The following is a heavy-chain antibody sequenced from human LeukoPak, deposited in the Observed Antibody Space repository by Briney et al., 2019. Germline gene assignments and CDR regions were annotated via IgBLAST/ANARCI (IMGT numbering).Heavy chain of an antibody. Sequence: GGSLRLSCAASGFTFSSYAMHWVRQAPGKGLEYVSAISSNGGSTYYANSVKGRFTISRDNSKNTLYLQMGSLRAEDMAVYYCARDTGSSSWSSVYYWGQGTLVTVSS. CDR3: ARDTGSSSWSSVYY. V-gene: IGHV3-64*01. CDR1: GFTFSSYA. CDR2: ISSNGGST. J-gene: IGHJ4*02. D-gene: IGHD6-13*01.